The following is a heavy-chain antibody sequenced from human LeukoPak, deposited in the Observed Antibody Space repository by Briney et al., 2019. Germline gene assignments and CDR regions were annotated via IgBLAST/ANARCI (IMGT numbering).Heavy chain of an antibody. J-gene: IGHJ4*02. Sequence: PSQTLSLTCTVSGGSISSGDHLWNWTRQHPGKGLEWIGYIYNSGGTYYNPSLKSRVIISVDTSKNQFSLRLSSVTAADTAVYFCARGLKQLNYFDYWGQGTLVTVSS. CDR1: GGSISSGDHL. V-gene: IGHV4-31*03. CDR2: IYNSGGT. CDR3: ARGLKQLNYFDY. D-gene: IGHD6-13*01.